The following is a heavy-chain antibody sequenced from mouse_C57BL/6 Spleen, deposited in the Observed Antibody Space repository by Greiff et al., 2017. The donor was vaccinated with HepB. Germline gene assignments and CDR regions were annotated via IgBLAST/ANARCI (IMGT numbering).Heavy chain of an antibody. D-gene: IGHD1-1*01. J-gene: IGHJ2*01. CDR3: ARAYGSN. CDR2: ISSGSSTI. V-gene: IGHV5-17*01. CDR1: GFTFSDYG. Sequence: EVKVEESGGGLVKPGGSLKLSCAASGFTFSDYGMHWVRQAPEKGLECVAYISSGSSTIYYADTVKGRFTISRDNAKNTLFLQMTSLRSEDTAMYYCARAYGSNWGQGTTLTVSS.